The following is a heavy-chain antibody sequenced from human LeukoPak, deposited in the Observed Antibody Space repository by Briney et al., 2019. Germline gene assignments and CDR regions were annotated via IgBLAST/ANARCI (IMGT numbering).Heavy chain of an antibody. CDR2: ISSSSSYI. D-gene: IGHD1-26*01. CDR3: AREWPNPVGASAGAFDI. Sequence: GGSLRLSCAASGFTFGSYAMSWVRQAPGKGLEWVSSISSSSSYIYYADSVKGRFTISRDNAKNSLYLQMNSLRAEDTAVYYCAREWPNPVGASAGAFDIWGQGTMVTVSS. J-gene: IGHJ3*02. CDR1: GFTFGSYA. V-gene: IGHV3-21*01.